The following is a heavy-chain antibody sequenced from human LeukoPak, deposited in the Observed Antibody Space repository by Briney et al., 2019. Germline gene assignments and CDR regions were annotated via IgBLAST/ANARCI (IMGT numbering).Heavy chain of an antibody. V-gene: IGHV4-59*08. CDR1: GGSISSYY. J-gene: IGHJ3*02. CDR2: IYYSGST. CDR3: ARGHYYGSGSYVVAFDI. Sequence: AETLSLTCTVSGGSISSYYWSWFRQPPGKGLEWIGYIYYSGSTNYNPSLKSRVTISVDTSKNQFSLKLSSVTAADTAVYYCARGHYYGSGSYVVAFDIWGQGTMVTVSS. D-gene: IGHD3-10*01.